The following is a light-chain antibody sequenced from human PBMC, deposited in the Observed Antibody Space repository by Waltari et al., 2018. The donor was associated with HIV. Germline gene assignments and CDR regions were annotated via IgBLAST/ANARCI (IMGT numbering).Light chain of an antibody. V-gene: IGKV3-15*01. CDR3: QQYNNWPPWT. CDR1: QSVSSN. Sequence: EIVMTQSPATLSVSPGERATLACRASQSVSSNLAWYQQKPGQAPRLLSYGASTRATGSPARCSGSGSGTEFTLNISSLQSEDFAVYYCQQYNNWPPWTFGQGTKVEIK. CDR2: GAS. J-gene: IGKJ1*01.